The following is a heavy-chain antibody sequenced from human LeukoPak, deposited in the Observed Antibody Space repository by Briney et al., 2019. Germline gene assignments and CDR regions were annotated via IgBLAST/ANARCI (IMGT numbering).Heavy chain of an antibody. CDR1: DGTISSSSYY. CDR3: ARHVRFLEWLSSYYFDY. D-gene: IGHD3-3*01. J-gene: IGHJ4*02. CDR2: IYYSRTT. Sequence: SETLSLTCTVSDGTISSSSYYWGRVRRPPGKGLEWIWSIYYSRTTYYNPSLKRRVTISVDTSKSQFSLRLTSVTAADTAVYYCARHVRFLEWLSSYYFDYWGQGTLVTVSS. V-gene: IGHV4-39*01.